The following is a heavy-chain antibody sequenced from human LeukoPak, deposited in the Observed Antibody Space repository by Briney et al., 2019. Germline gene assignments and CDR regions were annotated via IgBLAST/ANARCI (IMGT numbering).Heavy chain of an antibody. V-gene: IGHV4-59*13. CDR1: VGSINNYY. J-gene: IGHJ5*02. Sequence: PSQTLSLTCTVSVGSINNYYLSWIRQPPAKGLEWIGYIYYTVSTNYNPSLSSRVTLSLDTSKSQASLKLTSMTAADTAVYYCARGGSNWALSWGQGTLVTVSS. CDR2: IYYTVST. D-gene: IGHD7-27*01. CDR3: ARGGSNWALS.